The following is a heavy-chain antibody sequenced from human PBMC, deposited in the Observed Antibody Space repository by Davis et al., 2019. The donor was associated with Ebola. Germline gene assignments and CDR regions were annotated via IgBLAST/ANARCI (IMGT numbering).Heavy chain of an antibody. CDR3: ARGSYGSGTYPDRPFDY. CDR1: GNTFISYG. V-gene: IGHV1-18*01. D-gene: IGHD3-10*01. J-gene: IGHJ4*02. Sequence: ASVKVSCKASGNTFISYGITWIRQAPGQGPEWMGWISADNGNTRYADKVQGRVTMTIDTFTSTAYMELRSLKSDDTALYNCARGSYGSGTYPDRPFDYWGQGTLVTVSS. CDR2: ISADNGNT.